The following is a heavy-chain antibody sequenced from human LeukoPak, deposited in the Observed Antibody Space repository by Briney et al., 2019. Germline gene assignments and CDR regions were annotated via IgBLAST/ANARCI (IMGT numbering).Heavy chain of an antibody. D-gene: IGHD3-16*01. CDR3: AIGDVSRYDAFDI. J-gene: IGHJ3*02. V-gene: IGHV3-30*02. CDR1: GFTFSSYG. CDR2: IRYDGSNK. Sequence: GGSLRLSCAASGFTFSSYGMHWVRQAPGKGLEWVAFIRYDGSNKYYGDSVKGRFTISRDNSKNTLYLQMNSLRAEDTAVYYCAIGDVSRYDAFDIWGPGTMVTVSS.